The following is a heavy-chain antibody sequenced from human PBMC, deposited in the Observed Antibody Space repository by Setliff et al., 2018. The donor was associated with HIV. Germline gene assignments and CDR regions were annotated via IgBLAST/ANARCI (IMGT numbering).Heavy chain of an antibody. CDR1: GGSISSGSYY. V-gene: IGHV3-7*01. J-gene: IGHJ3*02. CDR2: VKPDGSGI. CDR3: ARGHVGAFDI. Sequence: ETLSLTCSVSGGSISSGSYYWTWVRQAPGKGPEWVANVKPDGSGIYYVDSVKGRFTISRDNAKNSLYLDMNSLRAEDTAVYYCARGHVGAFDIWGQGTMVTVSS.